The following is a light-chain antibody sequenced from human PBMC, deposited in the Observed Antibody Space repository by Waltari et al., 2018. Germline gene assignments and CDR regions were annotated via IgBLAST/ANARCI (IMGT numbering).Light chain of an antibody. V-gene: IGKV1-9*01. CDR3: QQLNSYPLT. Sequence: DIQLTQSPSFLSASVADRVTTTCRASQGISSYLAWYQQKPGKAPKLLIYAASTLHSGVPSRFSGSGSGTEFTLTISSLQPEDFATYYCQQLNSYPLTFGGGTKVEIK. J-gene: IGKJ4*01. CDR2: AAS. CDR1: QGISSY.